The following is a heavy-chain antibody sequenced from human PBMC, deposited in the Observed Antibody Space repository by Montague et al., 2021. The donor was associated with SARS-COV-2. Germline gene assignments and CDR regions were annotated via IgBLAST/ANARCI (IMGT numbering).Heavy chain of an antibody. Sequence: TKYYADSVKGRFTISRDHAKNSLYLKMSSLRAEDTAVYYCARAGEDYYYDSSGFLYWGQGILVTVSA. D-gene: IGHD3-22*01. CDR2: TK. J-gene: IGHJ4*02. V-gene: IGHV3-48*03. CDR3: ARAGEDYYYDSSGFLY.